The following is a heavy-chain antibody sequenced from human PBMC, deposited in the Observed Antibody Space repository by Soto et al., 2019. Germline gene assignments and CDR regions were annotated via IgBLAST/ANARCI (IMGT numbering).Heavy chain of an antibody. J-gene: IGHJ4*01. Sequence: GESLKISCQASGYSLTSYWIGWVRQRPGKGLEWMGIVYPGDSDTRYNPSFRGQVTISVDRSTSTAYLQWSSRKASDTAMYYCTRRAGYIDYWGHGTLVTVSS. V-gene: IGHV5-51*01. D-gene: IGHD6-13*01. CDR2: VYPGDSDT. CDR3: TRRAGYIDY. CDR1: GYSLTSYW.